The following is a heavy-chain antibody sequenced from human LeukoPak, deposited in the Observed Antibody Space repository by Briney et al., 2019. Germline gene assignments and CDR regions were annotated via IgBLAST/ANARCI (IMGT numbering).Heavy chain of an antibody. Sequence: ASVKVSCKASGGTFSSYAISWVRQAPGQGLEWMGIINPSGGSTSYAQKFQGRVTMTRDTSTSTVYMELSSLRSEDTAVYYCARGGHPWGLWFGELPDYWGQGTLVTVSS. J-gene: IGHJ4*02. CDR2: INPSGGST. CDR1: GGTFSSYA. D-gene: IGHD3-10*01. V-gene: IGHV1-46*01. CDR3: ARGGHPWGLWFGELPDY.